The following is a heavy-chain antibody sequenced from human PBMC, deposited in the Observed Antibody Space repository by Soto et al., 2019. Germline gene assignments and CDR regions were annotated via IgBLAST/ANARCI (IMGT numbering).Heavy chain of an antibody. V-gene: IGHV4-34*01. Sequence: QVQLQQWGAGLLKPSKTLSLTCAVYGGSFSGYYWSWIRQSPGKGLEWIGEINHSENTNYNPSLKSRVTISVDTSKNQFSLKLNSVTAADTAIYYCVRGRNPLVWFGERPYFDYWGQGTLVTVSS. CDR3: VRGRNPLVWFGERPYFDY. CDR1: GGSFSGYY. D-gene: IGHD3-10*01. CDR2: INHSENT. J-gene: IGHJ4*02.